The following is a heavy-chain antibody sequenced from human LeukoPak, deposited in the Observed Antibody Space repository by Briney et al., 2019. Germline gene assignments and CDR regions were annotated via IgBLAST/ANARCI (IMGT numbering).Heavy chain of an antibody. D-gene: IGHD3-22*01. J-gene: IGHJ4*02. V-gene: IGHV3-7*01. Sequence: PGGSLRLSCAASGFTFSSYWTSWVRQAPGKGLEWVANIKQDGSEKYYVDSVKGRFTISRDNAKNTLYLQMNSLRAEDTAVYYCARGYYDSSGYYNDYWGQGTLVTVSS. CDR3: ARGYYDSSGYYNDY. CDR1: GFTFSSYW. CDR2: IKQDGSEK.